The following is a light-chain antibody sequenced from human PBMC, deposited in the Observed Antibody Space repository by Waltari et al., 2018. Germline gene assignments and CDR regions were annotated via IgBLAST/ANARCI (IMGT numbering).Light chain of an antibody. CDR3: CSYAGNKIMI. J-gene: IGLJ2*01. CDR1: SSDVATYNL. CDR2: EDT. Sequence: QSALTQPASVSGSPGQSITISCTGTSSDVATYNLSPWYQQHPGKAPRLMIYEDTERPSGVSNRFSGSKSGNTASLKISGLQAEDGADYYCCSYAGNKIMIFGGGTKLTVL. V-gene: IGLV2-23*01.